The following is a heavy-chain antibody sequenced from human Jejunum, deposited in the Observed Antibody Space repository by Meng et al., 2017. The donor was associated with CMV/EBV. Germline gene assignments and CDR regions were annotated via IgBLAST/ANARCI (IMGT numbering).Heavy chain of an antibody. D-gene: IGHD1-1*01. J-gene: IGHJ4*02. CDR1: RSIIIGASF. CDR3: GRAPGTGSLIDS. Sequence: RSIIIGASFWSWVRQPPGEGLEWIGYIYYSGHASYNPSLKSRVSISVDTSRDQFSLRLSSVTAADTAVYFCGRAPGTGSLIDSWGQGTLVTVSS. CDR2: IYYSGHA. V-gene: IGHV4-30-4*08.